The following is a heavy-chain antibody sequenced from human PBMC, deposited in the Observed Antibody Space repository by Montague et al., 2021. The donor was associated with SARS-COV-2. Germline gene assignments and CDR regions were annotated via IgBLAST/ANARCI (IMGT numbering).Heavy chain of an antibody. V-gene: IGHV4-59*01. D-gene: IGHD2-15*01. CDR2: FSRSGGS. CDR1: GGSMNDYY. J-gene: IGHJ4*02. CDR3: ARLTQLGYCSSASCSPALYFDY. Sequence: SETLSLTCTVSGGSMNDYYWTWIRQPPGKGPEWIGYFSRSGGSNYSPSLRGRVTISLVTSRSQFSLQLSSVTAADTAFYYCARLTQLGYCSSASCSPALYFDYWGQGFLVSVSS.